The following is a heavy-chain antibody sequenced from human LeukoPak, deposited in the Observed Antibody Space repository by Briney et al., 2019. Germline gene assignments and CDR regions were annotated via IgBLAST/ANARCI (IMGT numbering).Heavy chain of an antibody. D-gene: IGHD3-3*01. J-gene: IGHJ4*02. CDR2: IYPADSDI. CDR3: ARLRREYDLLSGMSY. Sequence: GASLQISCQASGYYFSTHWIAWVRQLPGKGLEWMGMIYPADSDIRYSPSFEGQVTISADKSFNTAFLQWTSLKASDTAMYYCARLRREYDLLSGMSYWGQGTLVSVSS. CDR1: GYYFSTHW. V-gene: IGHV5-51*01.